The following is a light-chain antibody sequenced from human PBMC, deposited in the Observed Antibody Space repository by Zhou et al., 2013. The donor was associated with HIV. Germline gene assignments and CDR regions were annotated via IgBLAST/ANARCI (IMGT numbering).Light chain of an antibody. CDR1: QSLVSSDGNTY. J-gene: IGKJ1*01. V-gene: IGKV2-30*01. CDR2: AVS. Sequence: DVVMTQSPLSLPVTLGQAASISCRSSQSLVSSDGNTYVYWFRQRPGQSPRRLIYAVSNRDSGVSDRFSGSGSGTDFTLKISRVEAEDVGVYYCMQGTHWPWTFGQGPRWKS. CDR3: MQGTHWPWT.